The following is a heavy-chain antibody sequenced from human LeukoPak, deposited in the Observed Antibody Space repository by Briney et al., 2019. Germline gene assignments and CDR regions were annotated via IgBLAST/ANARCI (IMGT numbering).Heavy chain of an antibody. CDR3: ARTGYSSSWYSFDY. J-gene: IGHJ4*02. CDR2: INPNSGGT. V-gene: IGHV1-2*04. Sequence: ASVKVSCKASGYTFTGYHMHWVRQAPGQGLEWMGWINPNSGGTNYAQKFQGWVTMTRDTSISTAYMELSRLRSDDTAVYYCARTGYSSSWYSFDYWGQGTLVTVSS. D-gene: IGHD6-13*01. CDR1: GYTFTGYH.